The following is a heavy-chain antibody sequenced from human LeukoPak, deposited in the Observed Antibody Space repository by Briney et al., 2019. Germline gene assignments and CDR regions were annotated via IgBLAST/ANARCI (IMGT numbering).Heavy chain of an antibody. V-gene: IGHV3-7*01. D-gene: IGHD1-26*01. CDR3: ARRGGSYLGCFDY. CDR2: IKQDGSEK. CDR1: GFTFSSYW. Sequence: GGSLRLSCAASGFTFSSYWMSWVRQAPGKGLEWVANIKQDGSEKYYVDSVKGRFTISRDNAKNSLCLQMNSLRAEDTAVYYCARRGGSYLGCFDYWGQGTLVTVSS. J-gene: IGHJ4*02.